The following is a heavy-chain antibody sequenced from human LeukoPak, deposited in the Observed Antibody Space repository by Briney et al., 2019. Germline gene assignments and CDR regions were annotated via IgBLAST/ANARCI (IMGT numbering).Heavy chain of an antibody. D-gene: IGHD5-24*01. CDR3: AKDRRDGYNSPNFFDY. V-gene: IGHV3-30*18. J-gene: IGHJ4*02. CDR2: ISYDGSNK. Sequence: PGGSLRLSCAASGFTFSSYGMHWVRQAPGKGLEWVAVISYDGSNKYYADSVKGRFTISRDNSKNTLYLQMNSLRAEDTAVYYCAKDRRDGYNSPNFFDYWGQGTLVTVSS. CDR1: GFTFSSYG.